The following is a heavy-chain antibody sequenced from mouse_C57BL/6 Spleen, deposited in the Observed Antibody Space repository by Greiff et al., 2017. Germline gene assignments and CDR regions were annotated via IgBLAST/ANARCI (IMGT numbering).Heavy chain of an antibody. CDR3: ASSGKGTWFAY. D-gene: IGHD4-1*01. V-gene: IGHV1-59*01. CDR2: IDPSDSYT. J-gene: IGHJ3*01. Sequence: QVQLQQPGAELVRPGTSVKLSCKASGYTFTSYWMHWVKQRPGQGLEWIGVIDPSDSYTNYNQKFKGKATLTVDTSSSTAYMQLSSLTSEDSAVYYCASSGKGTWFAYWGQGTLVTVSA. CDR1: GYTFTSYW.